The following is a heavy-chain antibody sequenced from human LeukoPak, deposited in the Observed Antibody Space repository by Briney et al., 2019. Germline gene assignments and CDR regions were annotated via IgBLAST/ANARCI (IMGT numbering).Heavy chain of an antibody. CDR2: ITTTSTYI. CDR1: GFTFSNYN. Sequence: GGSLRLSCAASGFTFSNYNMNWVRQAPGKGLEWVSSITTTSTYIYYADSVKGRFTISRDNSKNTLYLQMSSLRAEDTAVYYCVKDGYYYGSGSYYKDDAFDIWGQGTMVTVSS. V-gene: IGHV3-21*01. CDR3: VKDGYYYGSGSYYKDDAFDI. D-gene: IGHD3-10*01. J-gene: IGHJ3*02.